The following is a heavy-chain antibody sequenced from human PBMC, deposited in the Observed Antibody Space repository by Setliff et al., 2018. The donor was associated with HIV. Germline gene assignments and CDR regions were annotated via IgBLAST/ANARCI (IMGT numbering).Heavy chain of an antibody. CDR1: GFSFTSYW. Sequence: GESLKISCKGSGFSFTSYWISWVRQMPGKGLEWMGRIDPADSYTHYSPSFQGHITISIDKSISSASLHWSSLRTSDTAIYYCARHFGYNLGWFDSWGQGTLVTVSS. V-gene: IGHV5-10-1*01. CDR2: IDPADSYT. J-gene: IGHJ5*01. CDR3: ARHFGYNLGWFDS. D-gene: IGHD3-10*01.